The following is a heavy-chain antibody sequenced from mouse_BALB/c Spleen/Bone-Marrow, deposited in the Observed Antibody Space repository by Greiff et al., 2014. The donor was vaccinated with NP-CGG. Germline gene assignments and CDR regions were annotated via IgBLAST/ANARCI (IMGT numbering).Heavy chain of an antibody. CDR1: GYTFTSYW. V-gene: IGHV1-87*01. CDR3: ASNYDYDGRGY. D-gene: IGHD2-4*01. CDR2: IYPGDGDT. Sequence: QVQLQQSGAELARPGASVKLSCKASGYTFTSYWMQWVKQRPGQGLEWIGAIYPGDGDTRYTQKFKGKATLTADKSSSTAYMQLSSLASEDSAVYYCASNYDYDGRGYWGQGTTLTVSS. J-gene: IGHJ2*01.